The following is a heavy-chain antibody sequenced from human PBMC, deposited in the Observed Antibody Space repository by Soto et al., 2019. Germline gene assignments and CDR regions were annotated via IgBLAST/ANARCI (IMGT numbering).Heavy chain of an antibody. CDR1: GFTFSSYA. D-gene: IGHD3-3*02. Sequence: GGSLRLSCAASGFTFSSYAMSWVRQAPGKGLEWVSAISGSGGSTYYADSVKGRFTISRDNSKNTLYLQMNSLRAEDTAVYYCAKRSHFSSGYFAYYNYYYMDVWGKGTTVTVSS. CDR2: ISGSGGST. J-gene: IGHJ6*03. V-gene: IGHV3-23*01. CDR3: AKRSHFSSGYFAYYNYYYMDV.